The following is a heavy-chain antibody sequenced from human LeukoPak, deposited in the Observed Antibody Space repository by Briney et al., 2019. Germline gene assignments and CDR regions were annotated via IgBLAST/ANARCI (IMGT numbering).Heavy chain of an antibody. CDR2: IYYTGNT. Sequence: SETLSLTCTVSGVSITSGTSYWSWIRQHPGPGLEWIGYIYYTGNTYYNPSLTSRVTMSVDTSKNQFSLKLSSVTAADTAVYYCASTGGSSSWYFGYWGQGTLVTVSS. CDR3: ASTGGSSSWYFGY. D-gene: IGHD6-13*01. CDR1: GVSITSGTSY. V-gene: IGHV4-31*03. J-gene: IGHJ4*02.